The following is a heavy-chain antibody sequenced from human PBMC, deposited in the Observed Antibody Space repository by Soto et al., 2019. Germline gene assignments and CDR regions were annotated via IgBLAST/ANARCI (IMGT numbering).Heavy chain of an antibody. Sequence: PVTLSLNCAVYGGSVSGYYWSLIRQPPGKGLEWIGEINHSGSTNYNPSLKSRVTISVDTSKNQFSLKLSSVTAADTAVYYCARAGAGGTYYYGSGSRSWFDPWGQGTLVTVSS. CDR1: GGSVSGYY. V-gene: IGHV4-34*01. D-gene: IGHD3-10*01. J-gene: IGHJ5*02. CDR3: ARAGAGGTYYYGSGSRSWFDP. CDR2: INHSGST.